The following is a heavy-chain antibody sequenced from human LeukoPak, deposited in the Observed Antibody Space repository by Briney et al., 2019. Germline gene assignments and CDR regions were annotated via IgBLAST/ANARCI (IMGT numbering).Heavy chain of an antibody. J-gene: IGHJ4*02. CDR3: ARNAPGYSSGWYPLYYFDY. CDR1: GGSISSGGYY. CDR2: IYHSGST. Sequence: SQTLSLTCTVSGGSISSGGYYWSWIRQPPGKGLEWIGYIYHSGSTYYNPSLKSRVTMSVDRSKNQFSLKLSSVTAADTAVYYCARNAPGYSSGWYPLYYFDYWGQGTLVTVSS. V-gene: IGHV4-30-2*01. D-gene: IGHD6-19*01.